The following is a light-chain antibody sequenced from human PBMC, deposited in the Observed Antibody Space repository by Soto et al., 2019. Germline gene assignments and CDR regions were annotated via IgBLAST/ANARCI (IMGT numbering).Light chain of an antibody. CDR1: QRISANY. CDR2: GSL. V-gene: IGKV3-20*01. Sequence: VVLTQSPGTLSLSPGERATLSCRATQRISANYIAWYQLKPGQAPRLLIHGSLTRAAGIPDRFSGSGSGADFTLTFARVGPEDFAVYFFHQYGDSPYSVGQRTKLDIK. CDR3: HQYGDSPYS. J-gene: IGKJ2*01.